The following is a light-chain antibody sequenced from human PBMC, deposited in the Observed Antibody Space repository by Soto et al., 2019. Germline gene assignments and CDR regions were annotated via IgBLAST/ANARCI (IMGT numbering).Light chain of an antibody. CDR3: QQGHNWPLT. V-gene: IGKV3-15*01. CDR2: GAS. J-gene: IGKJ2*01. CDR1: QSISSE. Sequence: EIGMTQSPATLSVSPGESATLSCRASQSISSELAWYQQKPGQPPRLRIYGASTRATGVPARFTGSGSGSDFTLTISGLQSEDFAVYYCQQGHNWPLTFGQGTRLEI.